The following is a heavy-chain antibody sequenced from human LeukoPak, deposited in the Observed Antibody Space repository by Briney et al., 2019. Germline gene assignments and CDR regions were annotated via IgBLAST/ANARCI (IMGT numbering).Heavy chain of an antibody. D-gene: IGHD3-10*01. CDR3: ASQLWFGEQNWFDP. V-gene: IGHV4-30-2*01. CDR2: IYHSGST. J-gene: IGHJ5*02. Sequence: SQTLSLTCAVSGGSIGSGGYSWSWIRQPPGKGLEWIGYIYHSGSTYYNPSLKSRVTISVDRSKNQFSLKLSSVTAADTAVYYCASQLWFGEQNWFDPWGQGTLVTVSS. CDR1: GGSIGSGGYS.